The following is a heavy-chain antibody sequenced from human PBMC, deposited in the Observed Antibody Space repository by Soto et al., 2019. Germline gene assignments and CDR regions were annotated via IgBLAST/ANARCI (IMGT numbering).Heavy chain of an antibody. CDR3: ARGYSSSYYFDY. V-gene: IGHV3-33*01. Sequence: QVQLVESGGGVVQPGRSLRLSCAASGFTFSSYGMHWVRQAPGKGLEWVAVIWYDGSNKYYADSVKGRFTISRDNSKNTLYLHMNSLRAEDTAVYYCARGYSSSYYFDYWGQGTLVTVSS. CDR1: GFTFSSYG. D-gene: IGHD6-6*01. J-gene: IGHJ4*02. CDR2: IWYDGSNK.